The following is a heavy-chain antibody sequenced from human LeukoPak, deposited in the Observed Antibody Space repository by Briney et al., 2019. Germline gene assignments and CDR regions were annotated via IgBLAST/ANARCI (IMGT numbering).Heavy chain of an antibody. CDR3: ARAPDYDFWSGYYIYGMDV. CDR2: ISYDGSNK. Sequence: GGSLRLSCAASGFAFSSYDMYWVRQAPGKGLEWVAVISYDGSNKYYADSVKGRFTISRDNSKNTLYLQMNSLRAEDTAVYYCARAPDYDFWSGYYIYGMDVWGQGTTVTVSS. CDR1: GFAFSSYD. J-gene: IGHJ6*02. V-gene: IGHV3-30*04. D-gene: IGHD3-3*01.